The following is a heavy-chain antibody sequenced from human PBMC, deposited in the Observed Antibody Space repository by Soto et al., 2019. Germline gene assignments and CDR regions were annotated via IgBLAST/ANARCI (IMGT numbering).Heavy chain of an antibody. Sequence: QVQLVESGGGVVQPGRSLRLSCAASGFTFSSYGIHWVRQAPGKGLEWVAVMSYDGSNKYYADSVKGRFTISRDNSKNTLYLQMTSLRAEDTAVYYCAKDLTIAISHHSWGMDVWGQGTTVTVSS. D-gene: IGHD3-9*01. V-gene: IGHV3-30*18. CDR3: AKDLTIAISHHSWGMDV. CDR1: GFTFSSYG. CDR2: MSYDGSNK. J-gene: IGHJ6*02.